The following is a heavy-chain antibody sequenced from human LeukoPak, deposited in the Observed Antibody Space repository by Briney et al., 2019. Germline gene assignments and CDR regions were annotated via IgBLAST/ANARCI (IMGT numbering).Heavy chain of an antibody. CDR1: GFTFSGHW. CDR2: INQGGSDK. D-gene: IGHD1-14*01. CDR3: TRDRSRAEDD. Sequence: PGGSLRLSCAASGFTFSGHWMGWVRQAPGKGLEWVANINQGGSDKYYVDSVKGRFTISRDNANNLLYLQMNSLRGKDTAVYYCTRDRSRAEDDWGQGTLVTVSS. V-gene: IGHV3-7*01. J-gene: IGHJ4*02.